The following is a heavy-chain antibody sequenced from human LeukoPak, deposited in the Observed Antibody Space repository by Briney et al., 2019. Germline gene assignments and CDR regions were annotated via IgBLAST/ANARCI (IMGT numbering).Heavy chain of an antibody. CDR2: IYHSGST. J-gene: IGHJ6*02. CDR1: GGSISSGGYS. CDR3: ARYSSSSMYYYYGMDV. V-gene: IGHV4-30-2*01. Sequence: PSETLSLTCAVSGGSISSGGYSWSWIRQPPGKGLEWIGYIYHSGSTYYNPSLKSRVTISVDRSKNQFSLKLSSVTAADTAVYYCARYSSSSMYYYYGMDVWGQGTTVTVSS. D-gene: IGHD6-6*01.